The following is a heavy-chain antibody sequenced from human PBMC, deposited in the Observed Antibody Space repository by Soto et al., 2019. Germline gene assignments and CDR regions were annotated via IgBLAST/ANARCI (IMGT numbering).Heavy chain of an antibody. J-gene: IGHJ4*02. CDR3: ARYNAASGTYYFDY. Sequence: SETLSLTCTVSGGSISSGGYSWSWIRQPPGKGLEWIGYIYHRGSANYNPSLRSRVTMSVDISKSQFSLRLTSVTAADTAVYYCARYNAASGTYYFDYWGQGALVTVSS. D-gene: IGHD6-13*01. CDR2: IYHRGSA. CDR1: GGSISSGGYS. V-gene: IGHV4-30-2*01.